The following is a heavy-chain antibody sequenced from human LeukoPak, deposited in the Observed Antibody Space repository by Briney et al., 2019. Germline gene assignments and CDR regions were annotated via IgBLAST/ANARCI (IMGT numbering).Heavy chain of an antibody. CDR3: ARDLWYYDILTGPTDAFDI. CDR2: IIPIFGTA. D-gene: IGHD3-9*01. Sequence: GASVKVSCKASGGTFSSYAISWVRQAPGQGLEWMGGIIPIFGTANYAQKFQGRVTITTDESTSTAYMELSSLRSEDTAVYYCARDLWYYDILTGPTDAFDIWGQGTMVTVSS. J-gene: IGHJ3*02. V-gene: IGHV1-69*05. CDR1: GGTFSSYA.